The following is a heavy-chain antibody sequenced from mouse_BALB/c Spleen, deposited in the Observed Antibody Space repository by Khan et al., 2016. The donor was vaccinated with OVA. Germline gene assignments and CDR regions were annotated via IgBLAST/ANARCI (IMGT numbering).Heavy chain of an antibody. CDR2: ILPGSAT. Sequence: QVQLKESGAELMKPGASVKISCKATGYTFSSYWIEWVKQRPGHGLEWIGEILPGSATNYNEKFKGKATFTADTSSNHAYMQLSRLTTEEAAGNYCARGYYGALFAYWGHVPLVTVSA. CDR1: GYTFSSYW. CDR3: ARGYYGALFAY. D-gene: IGHD1-2*01. V-gene: IGHV1-9*01. J-gene: IGHJ3*01.